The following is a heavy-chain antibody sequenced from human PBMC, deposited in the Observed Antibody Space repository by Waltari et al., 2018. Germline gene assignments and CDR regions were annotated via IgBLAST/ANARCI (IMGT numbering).Heavy chain of an antibody. CDR1: GGSISSSSYY. D-gene: IGHD3-10*01. Sequence: QLQLQESGPGLVKPSETLSLTCTVSGGSISSSSYYWGWIRQPPGKGLEWIGSIYYSGSTYYNPSLKSRVTISVDTSKNQFSLKLSSVTAADTAVYYCARLYHMVRGVTPFDYWGQGTLVTVSS. CDR3: ARLYHMVRGVTPFDY. V-gene: IGHV4-39*07. CDR2: IYYSGST. J-gene: IGHJ4*02.